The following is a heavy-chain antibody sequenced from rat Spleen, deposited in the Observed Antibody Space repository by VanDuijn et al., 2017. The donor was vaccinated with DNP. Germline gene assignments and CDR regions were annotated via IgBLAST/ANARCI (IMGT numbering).Heavy chain of an antibody. CDR2: ITYDGSNT. D-gene: IGHD1-11*01. J-gene: IGHJ3*01. Sequence: EVQLVESGGDLVQPGRSLKLSCAASGFTFSYYGMAWVRQAPKKGLGWVATITYDGSNTYYRDSVKGRFTISRDNAKTSLYLQMDSLRSEDTATYYCTKTGGNWVAHWGQGTLVTVSS. V-gene: IGHV5-20*01. CDR1: GFTFSYYG. CDR3: TKTGGNWVAH.